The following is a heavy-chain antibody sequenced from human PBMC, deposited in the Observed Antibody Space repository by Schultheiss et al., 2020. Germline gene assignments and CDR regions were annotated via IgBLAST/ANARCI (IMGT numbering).Heavy chain of an antibody. CDR2: ISWDGGST. CDR3: ARDRGSGYNWNDFDY. J-gene: IGHJ4*02. Sequence: GGSLRLSCAVSGFAFSNAWMSWVRQAPGKGLEWVSLISWDGGSTYYADSVKGRFTISRDNAKNSLYLQMNSLRAEDTAVYYCARDRGSGYNWNDFDYWGQGTLVTVSS. CDR1: GFAFSNAW. D-gene: IGHD1-20*01. V-gene: IGHV3-43D*04.